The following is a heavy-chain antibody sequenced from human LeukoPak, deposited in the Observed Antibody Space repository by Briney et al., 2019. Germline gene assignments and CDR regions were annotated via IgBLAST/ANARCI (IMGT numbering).Heavy chain of an antibody. Sequence: SETLSLTCTVSGGSISTYYWSWIRQSPGKGLEWIGHIYYSGSIKYNPSLRSRVTISLDTSKNQLSLKLSSVTAADTAVYYCARSKAHLSTSWYGNWFDPWGQGTLVTVSS. CDR1: GGSISTYY. CDR2: IYYSGSI. D-gene: IGHD2-2*01. CDR3: ARSKAHLSTSWYGNWFDP. J-gene: IGHJ5*02. V-gene: IGHV4-59*08.